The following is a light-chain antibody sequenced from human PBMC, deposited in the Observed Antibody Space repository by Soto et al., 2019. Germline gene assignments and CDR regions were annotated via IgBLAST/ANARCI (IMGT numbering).Light chain of an antibody. Sequence: VVLARSAGTVSLSPGQRTTLPCRASQSVSSSYLAWYQQKPGQAPRLLIYGASSRATGIPDRFSGSGSGTDFTFTISRLEPEDFGGYDCQHYVPSRITFVHAKRLEIK. J-gene: IGKJ5*01. V-gene: IGKV3-20*01. CDR3: QHYVPSRIT. CDR2: GAS. CDR1: QSVSSSY.